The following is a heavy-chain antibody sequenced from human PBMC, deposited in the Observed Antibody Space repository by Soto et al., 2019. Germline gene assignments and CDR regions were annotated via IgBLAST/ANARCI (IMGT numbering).Heavy chain of an antibody. CDR3: ARDAGNSGGFPICEF. J-gene: IGHJ1*01. CDR1: GLAVTSHA. V-gene: IGHV3-30-3*01. CDR2: ISSDGGKK. Sequence: GGALRLSCADSGLAVTSHALHWVRQAPGKGLEWVALISSDGGKKQYAESVEGRFTVSRDSSRNTLYLQLNSLRPGDTAVYFCARDAGNSGGFPICEFWGQGTLVSVSP. D-gene: IGHD3-10*01.